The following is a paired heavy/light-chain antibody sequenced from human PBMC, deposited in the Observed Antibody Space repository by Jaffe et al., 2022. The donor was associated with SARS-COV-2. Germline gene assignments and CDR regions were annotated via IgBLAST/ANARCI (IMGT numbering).Light chain of an antibody. CDR2: GAS. Sequence: EIVMTQSPATLSVSPGERATLSCRASQSVSTYLVWHQQKPGQAPRLLIYGASTRATGVPVRFSGSGSGTEFTLTISSLQSEDFALYYCQQYHSWPLTFGQGTKVEIK. CDR3: QQYHSWPLT. J-gene: IGKJ1*01. V-gene: IGKV3-15*01. CDR1: QSVSTY.
Heavy chain of an antibody. J-gene: IGHJ4*02. Sequence: EVQLLESGGGLVQPGGSLRLSCAAAGFTFSSYAMCWVRQAPGKGLEWVSAISSSGSATYYADSVKGRFTISRDNSRNTLYLQMNSLRAEDTASYLCAKLSESGTYNNFVDQWGQGTLVAVSS. V-gene: IGHV3-23*01. CDR3: AKLSESGTYNNFVDQ. D-gene: IGHD3-10*01. CDR2: ISSSGSAT. CDR1: GFTFSSYA.